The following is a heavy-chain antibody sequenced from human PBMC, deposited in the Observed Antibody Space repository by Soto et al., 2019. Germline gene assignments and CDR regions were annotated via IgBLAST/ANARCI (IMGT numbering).Heavy chain of an antibody. Sequence: SETLSLTCTVSGGSISSGDYYWSWIRQPPGKGLEWIGYIYYSGSTYYNPSLKSRVTISVDTSKNQFSLKLSSVTAADTATYYCARGSSSSRSFYYYGLDVWGQGTTVTVSS. CDR2: IYYSGST. D-gene: IGHD6-6*01. V-gene: IGHV4-30-4*01. CDR1: GGSISSGDYY. J-gene: IGHJ6*02. CDR3: ARGSSSSRSFYYYGLDV.